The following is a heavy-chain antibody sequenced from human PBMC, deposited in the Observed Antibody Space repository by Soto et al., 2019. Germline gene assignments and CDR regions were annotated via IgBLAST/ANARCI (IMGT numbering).Heavy chain of an antibody. D-gene: IGHD3-9*01. CDR3: ARQDMLTDYVYFDY. CDR1: GYTFTKYW. Sequence: PGESLKISCQASGYTFTKYWVGWVRQMPGKGLEWMGIIYPDDSDTRYSPSFQGHVTISADKSISTAYLQWSSLKASDSATYYCARQDMLTDYVYFDYWGQGTQVTVSS. CDR2: IYPDDSDT. V-gene: IGHV5-51*01. J-gene: IGHJ4*02.